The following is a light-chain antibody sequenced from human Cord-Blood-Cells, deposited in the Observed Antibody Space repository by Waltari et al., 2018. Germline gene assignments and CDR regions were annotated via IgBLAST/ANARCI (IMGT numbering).Light chain of an antibody. CDR2: AAS. CDR3: QQSYSTGWT. Sequence: DIQMTQSPSSLSASVGERVTITCRASQSISRYLNWYQQKPGKAPKLLIYAASSLQTGVPSRFSGSGTGTDFTLTIRRLQTAGFASYYCQQSYSTGWTVGQGTKVEIK. CDR1: QSISRY. V-gene: IGKV1-39*01. J-gene: IGKJ1*01.